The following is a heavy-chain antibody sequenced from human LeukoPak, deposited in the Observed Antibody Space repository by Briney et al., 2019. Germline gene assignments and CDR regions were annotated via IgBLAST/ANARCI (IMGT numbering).Heavy chain of an antibody. D-gene: IGHD3-22*01. CDR1: GFTLDDYG. V-gene: IGHV3-20*04. J-gene: IGHJ3*02. CDR2: INWIGGST. Sequence: GGSLTLSCAASGFTLDDYGMGWVRPAAGRGREWVSGINWIGGSTGYADSVKGRFTSSRDNGKNSLYLQMNSLRAEDTALYYYARDQRPITMIVGAFDIWGQGTMVTVSS. CDR3: ARDQRPITMIVGAFDI.